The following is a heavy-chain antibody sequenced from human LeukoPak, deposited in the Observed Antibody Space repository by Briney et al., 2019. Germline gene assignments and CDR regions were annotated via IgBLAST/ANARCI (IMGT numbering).Heavy chain of an antibody. CDR2: ISGSSGST. CDR3: AKAAYGDYVNWFDP. J-gene: IGHJ5*02. V-gene: IGHV3-23*01. D-gene: IGHD4-17*01. CDR1: GFTFRNYA. Sequence: GGSLRLSCAASGFTFRNYAMSWVRQAPGKGLEWVSSISGSSGSTYYADSVKGRFTISRDNSKNTLYLQMNSLRAEDTALYYCAKAAYGDYVNWFDPWGQGTLVTVSS.